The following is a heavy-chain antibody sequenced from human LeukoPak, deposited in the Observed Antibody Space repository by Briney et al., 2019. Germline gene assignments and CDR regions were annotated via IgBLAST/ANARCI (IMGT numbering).Heavy chain of an antibody. CDR1: GITLTNYG. Sequence: GGSLRLSCAVSGITLTNYGMSWVRQAPGKGLEWVAGISDSGGRTNYADSVKGRFTISRDNPKNTLYLQMNSLRVEDTAVYFCAKRGVVIRVFLVGFHKEAYYFESWGQGALVTVSS. CDR2: ISDSGGRT. CDR3: AKRGVVIRVFLVGFHKEAYYFES. D-gene: IGHD3-10*01. J-gene: IGHJ4*02. V-gene: IGHV3-23*01.